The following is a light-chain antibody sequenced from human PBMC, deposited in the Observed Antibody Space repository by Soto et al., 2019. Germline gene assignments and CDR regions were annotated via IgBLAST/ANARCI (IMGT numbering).Light chain of an antibody. CDR3: QQYNQWPPWT. J-gene: IGKJ1*01. CDR2: HAS. V-gene: IGKV3D-15*01. CDR1: QTVATN. Sequence: EIVMTQSPATLSVSPGERGTLSCRASQTVATNLAWYRQKPGQAPRLLIYHASTRATGIPARLSGSGSGTEFTLTISSLQSEDFAVYYCQQYNQWPPWTFGQGTKVDIK.